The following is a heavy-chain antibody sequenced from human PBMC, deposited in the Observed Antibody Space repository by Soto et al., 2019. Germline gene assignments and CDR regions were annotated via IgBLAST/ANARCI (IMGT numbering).Heavy chain of an antibody. CDR2: IIPVFGTT. Sequence: QEQLVQSGAEVKKPGSSVKVSCKDSGGLFSSFAISWVRQAPGQGLEWMRGIIPVFGTTNYAQKFQGRVTITADESTNTAYMELSSLTSDDTAMYYCARGGGPYVWFNEFWGQGTQVTVSS. D-gene: IGHD3-16*01. J-gene: IGHJ4*02. CDR3: ARGGGPYVWFNEF. CDR1: GGLFSSFA. V-gene: IGHV1-69*01.